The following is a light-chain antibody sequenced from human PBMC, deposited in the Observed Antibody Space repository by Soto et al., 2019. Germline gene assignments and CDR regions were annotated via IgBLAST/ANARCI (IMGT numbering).Light chain of an antibody. CDR2: GAS. J-gene: IGKJ1*01. Sequence: EVVMTQSPASLSVSPGERATLSCRASQSVTSNLAWYQQRPGQAPRLLIYGASTRATGIPARFSGSGSGTEFTLTISSLPSEDFAVYYCLQYSTGLRTFGQGTKVEIK. CDR3: LQYSTGLRT. V-gene: IGKV3-15*01. CDR1: QSVTSN.